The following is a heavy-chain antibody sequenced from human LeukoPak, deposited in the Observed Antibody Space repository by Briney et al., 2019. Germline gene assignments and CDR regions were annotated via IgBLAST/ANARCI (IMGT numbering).Heavy chain of an antibody. CDR2: VFSTGSP. Sequence: PSETLSLTCTVSGGSISGHYWSWIRQSPEKGLESIAYVFSTGSPNYNPSLESRGTISVDTSKNQISLTLISETAADTALYYCARARYYSDAGSYFIDQWGQGTPVTVSS. CDR1: GGSISGHY. CDR3: ARARYYSDAGSYFIDQ. V-gene: IGHV4-59*11. D-gene: IGHD3-10*01. J-gene: IGHJ5*02.